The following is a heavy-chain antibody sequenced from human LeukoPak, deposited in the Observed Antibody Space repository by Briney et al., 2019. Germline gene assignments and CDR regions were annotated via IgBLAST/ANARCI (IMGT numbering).Heavy chain of an antibody. Sequence: PGGSLRLSCAASGFTFSSYGMHWVRQAPGKGLEWVAVISYDGSNEYYADSVKGRFTISRDNSKNTLYLQMNSLRAEDTAIYYCAKVPRQHDNWFDPWGQGTLVTVSS. CDR2: ISYDGSNE. V-gene: IGHV3-30*18. J-gene: IGHJ5*02. D-gene: IGHD3-9*01. CDR3: AKVPRQHDNWFDP. CDR1: GFTFSSYG.